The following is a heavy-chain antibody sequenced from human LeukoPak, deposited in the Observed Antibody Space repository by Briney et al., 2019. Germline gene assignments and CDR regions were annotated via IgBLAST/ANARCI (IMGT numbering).Heavy chain of an antibody. D-gene: IGHD3-16*01. CDR1: GGTFSSYA. CDR2: IIPIFGTA. CDR3: ARGGRGLWVPKGEDY. Sequence: SVKVSCKASGGTFSSYAISWVRQAPGQGLEWMGGIIPIFGTANYAQKFQGRVTITADESTSTAYMELSSLRSEDTAVYYCARGGRGLWVPKGEDYWGQGTLVTVSS. V-gene: IGHV1-69*01. J-gene: IGHJ4*02.